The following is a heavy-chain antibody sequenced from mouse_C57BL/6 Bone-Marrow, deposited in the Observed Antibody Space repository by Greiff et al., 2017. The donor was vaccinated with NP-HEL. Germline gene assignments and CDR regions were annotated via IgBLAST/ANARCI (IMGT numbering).Heavy chain of an antibody. Sequence: DVMLVESGGGLVQPGGSLKLSCAASGFTFSDYYMYWVRQTPEKRLEWVAYISNGGGSTYYPDTVKGRFTISRDNAKNTLYLQMSRLKSEDTAMYYCARHYWGQGTTLTVSS. CDR1: GFTFSDYY. V-gene: IGHV5-12*01. CDR2: ISNGGGST. CDR3: ARHY. J-gene: IGHJ2*01.